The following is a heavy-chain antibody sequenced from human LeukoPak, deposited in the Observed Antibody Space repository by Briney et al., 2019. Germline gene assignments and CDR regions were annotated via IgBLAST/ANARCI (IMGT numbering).Heavy chain of an antibody. Sequence: SETLSLTCNVSGGSISSGSYYWSWIRQPAGKGLEWIGRIYTSGSTNYNPSLESRVTMSVDTSKNHFSLKLTSVRAADTAVYFCARGDYYYYYMDVWGKGTTVTVSS. D-gene: IGHD2-21*01. CDR2: IYTSGST. CDR3: ARGDYYYYYMDV. J-gene: IGHJ6*03. CDR1: GGSISSGSYY. V-gene: IGHV4-61*02.